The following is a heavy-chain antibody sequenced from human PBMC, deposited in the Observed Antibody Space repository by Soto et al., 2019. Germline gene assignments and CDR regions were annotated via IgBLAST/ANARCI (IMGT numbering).Heavy chain of an antibody. J-gene: IGHJ4*02. V-gene: IGHV3-11*01. CDR3: ARSGRRIQPFDY. CDR1: GFTFSDYY. CDR2: ISSSGSTI. D-gene: IGHD5-18*01. Sequence: GPLRLSCAASGFTFSDYYMSWIRQAPGKVLEWVSYISSSGSTIYYADSVKGRFTISRDNAKNSMYLQMNSLRAEDTAVYYCARSGRRIQPFDYWGQGTPVTVS.